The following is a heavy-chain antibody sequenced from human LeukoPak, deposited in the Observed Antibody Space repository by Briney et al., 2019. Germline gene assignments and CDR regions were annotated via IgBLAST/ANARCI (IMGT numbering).Heavy chain of an antibody. V-gene: IGHV1-2*02. D-gene: IGHD4-17*01. J-gene: IGHJ4*02. CDR1: GYTFVAYY. CDR3: ARGRTFYGADDF. CDR2: LNPNSGGT. Sequence: ASVKVSCKASGYTFVAYYIHWVRQAPGQGLEWMGWLNPNSGGTIHAQTFQGRVTMTRDTSISTAYMDLSSLRSDDTAVYYCARGRTFYGADDFWGQGTLVTVSP.